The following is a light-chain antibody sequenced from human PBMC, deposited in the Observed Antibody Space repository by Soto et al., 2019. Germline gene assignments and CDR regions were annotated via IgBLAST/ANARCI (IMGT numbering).Light chain of an antibody. Sequence: EIVLTQSPGTLSLSPEERATLSCRASQSIGSSYLAWYQQKPGQAPRLLIYGASTRATGIPDRFSGSGSGTDFTLTINRVAPEDFAVYYCQQYGSLPITFGQGTLLEIK. V-gene: IGKV3-20*01. CDR2: GAS. J-gene: IGKJ5*01. CDR1: QSIGSSY. CDR3: QQYGSLPIT.